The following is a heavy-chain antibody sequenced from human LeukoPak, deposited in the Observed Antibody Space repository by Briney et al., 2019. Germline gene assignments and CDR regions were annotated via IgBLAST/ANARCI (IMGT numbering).Heavy chain of an antibody. CDR1: GGSISSYY. J-gene: IGHJ3*02. D-gene: IGHD1-1*01. CDR2: IYYSGST. Sequence: SETLSLTCTVSGGSISSYYWSWIRQPPGKGLEWIGYIYYSGSTNYNPSLKSRVTISVDTSKNQFSLKLSSVTAADTAVYYCARALERRNDAFDIWGQGTMVTVSS. V-gene: IGHV4-59*01. CDR3: ARALERRNDAFDI.